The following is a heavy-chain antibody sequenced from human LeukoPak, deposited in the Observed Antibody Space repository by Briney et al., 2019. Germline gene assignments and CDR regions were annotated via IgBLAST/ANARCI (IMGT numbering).Heavy chain of an antibody. J-gene: IGHJ4*02. CDR1: GGSISSSGYY. Sequence: SETLSLTCTVSGGSISSSGYYWSWIRQHPGKGLEWIGYIYYSGSTYYNPSLKSRVTISVDTSKNQFSLKLSSVTAADTAVYYCAREPSRDGGDYFDYWGQGTLVTVSS. CDR3: AREPSRDGGDYFDY. D-gene: IGHD4-23*01. V-gene: IGHV4-31*03. CDR2: IYYSGST.